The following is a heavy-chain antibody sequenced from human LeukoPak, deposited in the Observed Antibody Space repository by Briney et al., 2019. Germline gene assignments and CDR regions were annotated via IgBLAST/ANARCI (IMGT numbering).Heavy chain of an antibody. CDR1: GDSITTDY. Sequence: SETLSLTCTVSGDSITTDYWSWIRQPAGKGLEWIGRIHSSGTTNYNPSLKSRVTLSLDRSKNQFSLTLTSVSAADTAMYFCARNTHYYDKSGVTGMYVFDVWGRGTVVIVSS. CDR2: IHSSGTT. V-gene: IGHV4-4*07. CDR3: ARNTHYYDKSGVTGMYVFDV. D-gene: IGHD3-22*01. J-gene: IGHJ3*01.